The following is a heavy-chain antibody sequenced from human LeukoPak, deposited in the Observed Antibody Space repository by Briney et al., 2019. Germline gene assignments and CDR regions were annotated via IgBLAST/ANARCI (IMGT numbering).Heavy chain of an antibody. D-gene: IGHD3-9*01. Sequence: GGSLRLSCAASGFTFSTYLVHWVRQAPGKGLVWVSRINTDGSITTYADSVKGRFTISRDNARNTLYLQMNSLRDEDTAVYYCASLGTLVPWGQGTLVTVSS. CDR3: ASLGTLVP. CDR2: INTDGSIT. J-gene: IGHJ5*02. CDR1: GFTFSTYL. V-gene: IGHV3-74*01.